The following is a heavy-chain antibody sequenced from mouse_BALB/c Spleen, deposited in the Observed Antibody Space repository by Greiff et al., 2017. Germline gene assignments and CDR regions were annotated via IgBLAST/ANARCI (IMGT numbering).Heavy chain of an antibody. D-gene: IGHD2-10*02. CDR1: GFSLTGYG. CDR2: IWGDGST. Sequence: VMLVESGPGLVAPSQSLSITCTVSGFSLTGYGVNWVRQPPGKGLEWLGMIWGDGSTDYNSALKSRLSISKDNSKSQVFLKMNSLQTDDTARYYCAREGKYGNFWFAYWGQGTLVTVSA. J-gene: IGHJ3*01. V-gene: IGHV2-6-7*01. CDR3: AREGKYGNFWFAY.